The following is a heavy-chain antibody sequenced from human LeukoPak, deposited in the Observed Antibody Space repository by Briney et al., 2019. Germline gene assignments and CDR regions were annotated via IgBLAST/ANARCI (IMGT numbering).Heavy chain of an antibody. CDR2: INPNSGGT. Sequence: RAPGQGLEWMGWINPNSGGTNYAQKFQGRVTMTRDTSISTAYMELSRLRSDDTAVYYCARVRYSSSANWFDPWGQGTLVTVSS. V-gene: IGHV1-2*02. D-gene: IGHD6-6*01. J-gene: IGHJ5*02. CDR3: ARVRYSSSANWFDP.